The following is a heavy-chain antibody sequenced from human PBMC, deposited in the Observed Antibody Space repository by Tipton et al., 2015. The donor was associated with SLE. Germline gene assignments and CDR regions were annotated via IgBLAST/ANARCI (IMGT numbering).Heavy chain of an antibody. CDR1: GFTFNNYW. J-gene: IGHJ4*02. D-gene: IGHD6-13*01. CDR2: IKTDGSST. Sequence: SLRLSCAASGFTFNNYWMHWVRQAPGKGLVWVSRIKTDGSSTNYADSVKGRFTISRDNAKNTLYLQMNSLRAEDTAVYYCARNIIAAAGYFDYWGQGTLVTVSS. V-gene: IGHV3-74*01. CDR3: ARNIIAAAGYFDY.